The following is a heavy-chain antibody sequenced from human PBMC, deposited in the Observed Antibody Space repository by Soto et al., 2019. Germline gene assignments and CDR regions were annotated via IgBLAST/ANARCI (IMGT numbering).Heavy chain of an antibody. D-gene: IGHD3-10*01. J-gene: IGHJ6*01. CDR1: GDSVSSNSAA. CDR2: TYYRSKLSN. Sequence: SHTLSLTCVISGDSVSSNSAAWNCISPSPSRGLECLGRTYYRSKLSNDYAESVKRRITINPDTSKNQFSLQLNSVTPEDTAVYYCAREPIIMVRGVISHYYYYGMDVWGQGTTVTVS. CDR3: AREPIIMVRGVISHYYYYGMDV. V-gene: IGHV6-1*01.